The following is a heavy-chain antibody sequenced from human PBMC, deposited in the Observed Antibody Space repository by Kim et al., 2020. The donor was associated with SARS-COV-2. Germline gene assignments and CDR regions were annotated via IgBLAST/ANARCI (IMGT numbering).Heavy chain of an antibody. D-gene: IGHD3-3*01. CDR2: IKEDGSEK. CDR1: GFTFRSYW. J-gene: IGHJ6*02. V-gene: IGHV3-7*01. Sequence: GGSLRLSCAASGFTFRSYWMSWVRQAPGKGLEWVANIKEDGSEKYYVDSVKGRFTISRDNAKNSLYLQMSSLRAEDTAVYYCARDKRDYDFWSGYYGDTAMVTQGYYGMDVWGQGTTVTVSS. CDR3: ARDKRDYDFWSGYYGDTAMVTQGYYGMDV.